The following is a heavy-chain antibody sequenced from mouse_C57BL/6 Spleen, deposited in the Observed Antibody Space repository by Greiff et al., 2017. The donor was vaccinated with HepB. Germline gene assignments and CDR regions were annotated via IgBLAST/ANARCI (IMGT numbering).Heavy chain of an antibody. CDR3: ARMSRLLLIDY. CDR1: GFNIKDYY. V-gene: IGHV14-2*01. Sequence: EVKLVESGAELVKPGASVKLSCTASGFNIKDYYMHWVKQRTEQGLEWIGRIDPEDGETKYAPKFQGKATITADTSSYTAYLQRSSLTSEDTAVYYCARMSRLLLIDYWGQGTTLTVSS. J-gene: IGHJ2*01. D-gene: IGHD2-10*01. CDR2: IDPEDGET.